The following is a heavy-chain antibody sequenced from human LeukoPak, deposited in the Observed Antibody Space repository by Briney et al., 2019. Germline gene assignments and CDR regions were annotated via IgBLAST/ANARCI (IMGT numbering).Heavy chain of an antibody. CDR1: GGSFSGYY. CDR3: ARGTRGSSSPARSFDY. Sequence: ASETLSLTCAVYGGSFSGYYWSWIRQPPGKGLEWIGEINHSGSTNYNPSLKSRVTISVDTSKNQFSLKLSSVTAADTAVYYCARGTRGSSSPARSFDYWGQGTLVTVSS. CDR2: INHSGST. V-gene: IGHV4-34*01. J-gene: IGHJ4*02. D-gene: IGHD6-6*01.